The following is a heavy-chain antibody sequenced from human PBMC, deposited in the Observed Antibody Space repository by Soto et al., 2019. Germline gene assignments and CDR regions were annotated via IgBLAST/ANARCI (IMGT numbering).Heavy chain of an antibody. J-gene: IGHJ4*02. Sequence: SAKASCKESVFRIAALGMWWARQAHRQGLEWMAWISPYNGDTNYAPKFQGRVTLTTDTSTSTVYMDLRSLRSDDTAVYFCARDIMGGSNWPKFDYWGQGALVTVSS. CDR1: VFRIAALG. V-gene: IGHV1-18*01. CDR3: ARDIMGGSNWPKFDY. CDR2: ISPYNGDT. D-gene: IGHD6-13*01.